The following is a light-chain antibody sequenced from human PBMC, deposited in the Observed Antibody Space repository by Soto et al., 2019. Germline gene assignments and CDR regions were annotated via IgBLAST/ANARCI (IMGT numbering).Light chain of an antibody. J-gene: IGKJ5*01. CDR3: QPVNSYPTWT. V-gene: IGKV1-17*01. CDR1: QDIRDD. CDR2: AAS. Sequence: IQVTESPSALALSQGDSVTIACRASQDIRDDLGWYQQKPGKAPKLLIYAASTLQSGVPSRFSGSGSGTDFTLTISRLEPEDFAMYYCQPVNSYPTWTFGQGTRLEI.